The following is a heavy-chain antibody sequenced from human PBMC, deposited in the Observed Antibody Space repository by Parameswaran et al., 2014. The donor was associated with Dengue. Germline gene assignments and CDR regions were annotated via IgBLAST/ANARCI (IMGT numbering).Heavy chain of an antibody. CDR3: ARLGSIFGISGY. J-gene: IGHJ4*02. V-gene: IGHV4-39*01. CDR2: IYYSGST. D-gene: IGHD3-3*01. Sequence: ASETLSLTCTVSGGSISSSSYYWGWIRQPPGKGLEWIGSIYYSGSTYYNPSLKSRVTISVNTSKNQFSLKLSSVTAADTAVYYCARLGSIFGISGYWGQGRWSPSPQ. CDR1: GGSISSSSYY.